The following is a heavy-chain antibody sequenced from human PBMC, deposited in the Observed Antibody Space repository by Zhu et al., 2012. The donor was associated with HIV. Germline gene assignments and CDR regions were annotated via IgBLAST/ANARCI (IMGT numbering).Heavy chain of an antibody. V-gene: IGHV4-34*01. Sequence: QVQLQQWGAGLLKPSETLSLTCAVYGGSFRGYYWSWIRQSPEKGLEWIGEIEHGGSTDYTPSLKSRVTISVDRSKNQFSLKVTPVSAADTAVYYCARHSRYDTVTGWGHFDFWGQGTLVTVSS. CDR1: GGSFRGYY. J-gene: IGHJ4*02. D-gene: IGHD3-9*01. CDR2: IEHGGST. CDR3: ARHSRYDTVTGWGHFDF.